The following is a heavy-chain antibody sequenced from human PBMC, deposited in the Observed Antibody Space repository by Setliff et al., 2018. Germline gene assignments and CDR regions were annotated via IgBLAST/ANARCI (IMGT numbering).Heavy chain of an antibody. Sequence: ASVKVSCKAYGYTFSRNYITWVRQAPGRGLEWMGWISGYNGHTEYAQKFRHKFTMTTDTSTSTAYMELTSLRSEDTAIYYCGAGLHGHYSDAWGSHLPTFHSYRDVWGKGTTVTVSS. J-gene: IGHJ6*03. CDR1: GYTFSRNY. D-gene: IGHD3-16*02. CDR3: GAGLHGHYSDAWGSHLPTFHSYRDV. CDR2: ISGYNGHT. V-gene: IGHV1-18*01.